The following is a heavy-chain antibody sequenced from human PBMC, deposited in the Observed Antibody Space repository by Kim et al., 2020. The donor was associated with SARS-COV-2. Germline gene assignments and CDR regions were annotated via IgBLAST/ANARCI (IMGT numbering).Heavy chain of an antibody. J-gene: IGHJ4*02. CDR3: ARNGYGDYGVSRFDY. D-gene: IGHD4-17*01. Sequence: PSLKSRVTISVDTSKNQFSLKLSSVTAADTAVYYCARNGYGDYGVSRFDYWGQGTLVTVSS. V-gene: IGHV4-59*01.